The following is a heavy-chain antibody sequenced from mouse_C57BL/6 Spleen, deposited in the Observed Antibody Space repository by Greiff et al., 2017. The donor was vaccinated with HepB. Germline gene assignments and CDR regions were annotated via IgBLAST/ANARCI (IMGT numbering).Heavy chain of an antibody. V-gene: IGHV5-9-1*02. Sequence: EVQLVESGEGLVKPGGSLKLSCAASGFTFSSYAMSWVRQTPEKRLEWVAYISSGGDYIYYADTVKGRFTISRDNARNTLYLQMSSLKSEDTAMYYCTRDNGYYGSSKFAYWGQGTLVTVSA. CDR2: ISSGGDYI. CDR3: TRDNGYYGSSKFAY. J-gene: IGHJ3*01. CDR1: GFTFSSYA. D-gene: IGHD1-1*01.